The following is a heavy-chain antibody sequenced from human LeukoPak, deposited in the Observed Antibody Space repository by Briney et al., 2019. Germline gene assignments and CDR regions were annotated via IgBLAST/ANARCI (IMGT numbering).Heavy chain of an antibody. CDR3: SKRGSDSPSCFQH. CDR2: ISSSGADT. J-gene: IGHJ1*01. V-gene: IGHV3-23*01. CDR1: GFTFSTYA. D-gene: IGHD2-21*02. Sequence: GGSLRLSCAASGFTFSTYAMTWVRQAPGKGPEWVSAISSSGADTHYADSVKGRFTISRDNSKNTLYLQMNSLRAEDTAVYYCSKRGSDSPSCFQHWGQRALVTVAS.